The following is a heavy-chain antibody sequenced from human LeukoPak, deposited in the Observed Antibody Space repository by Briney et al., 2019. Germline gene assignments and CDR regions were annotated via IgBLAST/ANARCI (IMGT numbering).Heavy chain of an antibody. V-gene: IGHV3-23*01. D-gene: IGHD4-17*01. CDR2: ITGSVGAT. J-gene: IGHJ4*02. Sequence: AVGSLRLSCAASGFTFNNDAMSSVREAPGRGRGWGSTITGSVGATYYADSAKGRFTSSRDNSKNTPYLQINSRRAEDSAVYFCAKGAWSDGAPLPLDYWGQGTLVTVSS. CDR3: AKGAWSDGAPLPLDY. CDR1: GFTFNNDA.